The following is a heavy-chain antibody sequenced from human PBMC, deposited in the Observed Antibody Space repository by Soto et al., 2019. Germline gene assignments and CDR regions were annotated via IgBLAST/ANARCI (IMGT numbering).Heavy chain of an antibody. CDR2: ISSSSSYI. V-gene: IGHV3-21*01. CDR3: AREYCSSTSCYKEVSSHAAFDI. D-gene: IGHD2-2*02. J-gene: IGHJ3*02. CDR1: GFTFSSYS. Sequence: GGSLRLSCAASGFTFSSYSMNWVRQAPGKGLEWVSSISSSSSYIYYADSVKGRFTISRDNAKNSLYLQMNSLRAEDTAVYYCAREYCSSTSCYKEVSSHAAFDIWGQGTMVTVS.